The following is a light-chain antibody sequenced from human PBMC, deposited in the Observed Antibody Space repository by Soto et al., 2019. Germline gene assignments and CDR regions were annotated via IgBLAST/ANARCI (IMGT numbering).Light chain of an antibody. V-gene: IGKV1-5*01. CDR3: QQYISYPYT. CDR1: QTTNTW. CDR2: DAS. Sequence: DIQMTQFPSTLHASVGDRVTITCRASQTTNTWLAWYQQKPGTAPKLLIYDASSLEGGVPSRFSASGSGTEFTLTISSLQPDNLATYYCQQYISYPYTFGQGTKVEIK. J-gene: IGKJ2*01.